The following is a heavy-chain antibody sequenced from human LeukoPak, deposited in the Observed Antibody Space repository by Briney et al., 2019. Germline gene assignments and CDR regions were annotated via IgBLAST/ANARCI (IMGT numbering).Heavy chain of an antibody. Sequence: ASVKVSCKASGYTFTSYYMHWVRQAPGQGLEWMGGFDPEDGETIYAQKFQGGVTMTEDTSTDTAYMELSSLRSEDTAVYYCATGDSSGYYFDYWGQGTLVTVSS. CDR3: ATGDSSGYYFDY. J-gene: IGHJ4*02. CDR2: FDPEDGET. V-gene: IGHV1-24*01. D-gene: IGHD3-22*01. CDR1: GYTFTSYY.